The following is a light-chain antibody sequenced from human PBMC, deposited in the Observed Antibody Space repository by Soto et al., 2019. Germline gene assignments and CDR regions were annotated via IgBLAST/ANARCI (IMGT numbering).Light chain of an antibody. V-gene: IGKV1-33*01. Sequence: DIQMTQSPSSLSAAVGDRVTFTCQASQDIYKYLNWYQQKPGKAPKLLIYDASNLESGVPSRFSASGSGTEFSLTINSLQADDFATYYCQQYHIYSWTFGQGTKVDIK. J-gene: IGKJ1*01. CDR2: DAS. CDR1: QDIYKY. CDR3: QQYHIYSWT.